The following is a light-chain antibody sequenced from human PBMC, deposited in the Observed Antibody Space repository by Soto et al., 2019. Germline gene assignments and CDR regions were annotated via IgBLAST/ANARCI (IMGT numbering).Light chain of an antibody. CDR2: AAS. J-gene: IGKJ5*01. CDR1: QGISTY. Sequence: DIQLTQSPSFLSASVGDRVTITCRASQGISTYLAWYQQRPGTAPKLLIYAASTLQSGLPSRFSGSGSGTEFTLTISTLQPEDFATYYCQQVKIYPLTSGQGTRLEIK. CDR3: QQVKIYPLT. V-gene: IGKV1-9*01.